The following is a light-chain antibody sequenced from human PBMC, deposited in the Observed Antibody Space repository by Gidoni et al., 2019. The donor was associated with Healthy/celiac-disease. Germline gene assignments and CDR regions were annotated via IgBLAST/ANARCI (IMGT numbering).Light chain of an antibody. CDR3: QQYNNWPPRGT. CDR2: GAS. J-gene: IGKJ1*01. Sequence: EIVMTQSPATLSVSPGERATLSCRASQSVSSNLAWYQQKPGQAPRLLIYGASTRATGLPARFSGSGSGTEFTLTISSLQSEDFAVYYCQQYNNWPPRGTFGQGTKVEIK. CDR1: QSVSSN. V-gene: IGKV3-15*01.